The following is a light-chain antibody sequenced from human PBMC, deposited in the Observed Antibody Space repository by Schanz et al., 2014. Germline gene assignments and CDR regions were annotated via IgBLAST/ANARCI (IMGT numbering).Light chain of an antibody. CDR3: SSYRRNSTTTHVV. CDR2: GNS. J-gene: IGLJ2*01. V-gene: IGLV1-40*01. Sequence: QSVLTQPPSVSGAPGQRVTISCTGSTSNIGAGYDVHWYQHFPGAAPKLLIYGNSNRPSGVPDRFSGSKSGTSASLAITGLQAEDEADYYCSSYRRNSTTTHVVFGGGTKLTVL. CDR1: TSNIGAGYD.